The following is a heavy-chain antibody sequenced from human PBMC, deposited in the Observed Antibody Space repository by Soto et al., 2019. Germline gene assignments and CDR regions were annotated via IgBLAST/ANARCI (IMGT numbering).Heavy chain of an antibody. J-gene: IGHJ4*02. D-gene: IGHD4-17*01. CDR3: ARHADYGDYVVH. V-gene: IGHV4-59*08. CDR2: IFYSGST. CDR1: GASIGSSY. Sequence: TSETLSLTCTVSGASIGSSYWSWIRQPPGKGLEWMGYIFYSGSTNYSPSLNSRVSITVDTSKNQFSLKLSSVTAADTAVYYCARHADYGDYVVHWGQGTLVTVSS.